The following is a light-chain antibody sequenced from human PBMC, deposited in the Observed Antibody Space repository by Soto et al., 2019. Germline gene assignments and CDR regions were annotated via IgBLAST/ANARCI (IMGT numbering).Light chain of an antibody. CDR1: QSISSN. Sequence: EIVMTQSPDILSVSPGERATLSCRASQSISSNLAWYQQRPGQSPRLLIYGGSTRANGIPARFSGSGSGTDFTLTISSLQSEDFAIYYCQQYNKWPLFTFGPGTRVDIK. J-gene: IGKJ3*01. V-gene: IGKV3-15*01. CDR2: GGS. CDR3: QQYNKWPLFT.